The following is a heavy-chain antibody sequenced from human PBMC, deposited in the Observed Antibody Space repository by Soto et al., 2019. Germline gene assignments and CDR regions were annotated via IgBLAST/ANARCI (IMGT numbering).Heavy chain of an antibody. V-gene: IGHV3-53*04. D-gene: IGHD4-17*01. J-gene: IGHJ4*02. CDR2: IYNDGST. Sequence: EVQLVESGGGLVQPGGSLRLSCAASGFTVSSNYMTWVRQAPGKGLEWVSVIYNDGSTYYADSVKGRFTISRHNSKNTLYLQLNILRAEDTAVYYCARGIYGDYDYWGQGTLVTVSS. CDR1: GFTVSSNY. CDR3: ARGIYGDYDY.